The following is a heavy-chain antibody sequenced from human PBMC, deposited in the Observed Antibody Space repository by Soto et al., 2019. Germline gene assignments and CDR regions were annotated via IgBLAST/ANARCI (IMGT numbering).Heavy chain of an antibody. Sequence: SETLSLTCSVSDDSINSDKYYWGWIRQPPGKGLEWIGSIYYRGNAYYNPSLQTRVTISLDKSRSQFSLKLSSVTAADTAVYYCARLCDYVWGSYRYFTGPEVDYFDYWGQGTLVTVSS. CDR3: ARLCDYVWGSYRYFTGPEVDYFDY. CDR2: IYYRGNA. J-gene: IGHJ4*02. D-gene: IGHD3-16*02. V-gene: IGHV4-39*01. CDR1: DDSINSDKYY.